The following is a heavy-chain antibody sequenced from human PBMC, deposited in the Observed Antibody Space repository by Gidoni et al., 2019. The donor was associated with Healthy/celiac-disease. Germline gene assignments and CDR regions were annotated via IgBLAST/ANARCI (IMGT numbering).Heavy chain of an antibody. CDR3: EKEALIVVVPAAIGRGWFDP. Sequence: QVQLVESGGGVVQPGRSLRLSCAASGFTFSSYGMHWVRQAPGKGLGWVSVISDDGINKCYAVSLKGRITISRDNSKKTLYLQMNSLRAEDTAVYYCEKEALIVVVPAAIGRGWFDPWGQGTLVTVSS. CDR2: ISDDGINK. V-gene: IGHV3-30*18. CDR1: GFTFSSYG. D-gene: IGHD2-2*01. J-gene: IGHJ5*02.